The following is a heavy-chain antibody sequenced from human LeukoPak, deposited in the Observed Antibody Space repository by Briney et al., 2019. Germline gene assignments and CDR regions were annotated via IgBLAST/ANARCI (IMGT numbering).Heavy chain of an antibody. CDR3: ETYSAFDI. CDR1: GFTFSIYW. V-gene: IGHV3-7*02. D-gene: IGHD2-21*01. J-gene: IGHJ3*02. Sequence: PGRSLRLSCAASGFTFSIYWMIWVRQAPGKGLEWVSSIKEDGGELPYVDSVKSRFTISRDNAKNSLYLQMDSLRAEDTAVYYCETYSAFDIWGHGTMVTVSS. CDR2: IKEDGGEL.